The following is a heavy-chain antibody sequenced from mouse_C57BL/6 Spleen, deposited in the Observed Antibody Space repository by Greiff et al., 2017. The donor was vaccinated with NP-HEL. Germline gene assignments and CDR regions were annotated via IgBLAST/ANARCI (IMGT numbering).Heavy chain of an antibody. CDR2: IDPEDGDT. V-gene: IGHV14-1*01. Sequence: VQLQQSGAELVRPGASVKLSCTASGFNIKDYYMHWVKQRPEQGLEWIGRIDPEDGDTEYAPKFQGKATMTADTSSNTAYLQLSSLTSEDTAVYYCTTWGGNYGYYYAMDYWGQGTSVTVSS. J-gene: IGHJ4*01. CDR1: GFNIKDYY. CDR3: TTWGGNYGYYYAMDY. D-gene: IGHD2-1*01.